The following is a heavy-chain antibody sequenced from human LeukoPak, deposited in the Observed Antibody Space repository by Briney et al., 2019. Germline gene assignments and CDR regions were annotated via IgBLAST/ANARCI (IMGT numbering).Heavy chain of an antibody. D-gene: IGHD6-19*01. V-gene: IGHV4-59*01. CDR3: ARGVAVALVY. Sequence: SETLSLTCTVSGGSISSYYWSWIRQPPGKGLEWIGYIYYSGSTNYNPSLKSRVTISVDTSKSQFSLKLSSVTAADTAVYYCARGVAVALVYWGQGTLVTVSS. CDR1: GGSISSYY. J-gene: IGHJ4*02. CDR2: IYYSGST.